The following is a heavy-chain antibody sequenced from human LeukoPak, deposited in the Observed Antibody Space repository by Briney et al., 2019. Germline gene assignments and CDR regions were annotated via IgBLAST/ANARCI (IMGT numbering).Heavy chain of an antibody. V-gene: IGHV4-39*01. Sequence: PSETLSLTCAVSGGSISSNSYYWGWIRQPPGKGLKWIGNIYYSGSTYYNPFLKSRVTISVDTSKNQFSLKLSSVTAADTAVYYCARTRYYYNSRSYGAPYYFDYWGQGTLVTVSS. CDR2: IYYSGST. J-gene: IGHJ4*02. CDR3: ARTRYYYNSRSYGAPYYFDY. CDR1: GGSISSNSYY. D-gene: IGHD3-10*01.